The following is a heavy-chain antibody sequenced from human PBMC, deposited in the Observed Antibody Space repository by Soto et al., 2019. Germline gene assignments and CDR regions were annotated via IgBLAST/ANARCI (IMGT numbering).Heavy chain of an antibody. CDR1: GFIFSNYG. V-gene: IGHV3-33*08. J-gene: IGHJ5*02. CDR2: IWYDGTNK. Sequence: QVQLVESGGGVVQPGRSLRLSCSASGFIFSNYGMHWVRQAPGKGLGWVAVIWYDGTNKYYADSVKGRFTISRDNSKNTLYLQMNSLRAEDTAVYFCARTYYYGSGTNWFDPWGQGTLVTVSS. CDR3: ARTYYYGSGTNWFDP. D-gene: IGHD3-10*01.